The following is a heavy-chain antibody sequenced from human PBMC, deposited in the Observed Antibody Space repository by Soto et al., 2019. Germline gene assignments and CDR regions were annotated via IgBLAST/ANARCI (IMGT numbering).Heavy chain of an antibody. D-gene: IGHD3-16*01. Sequence: SETLSLTCTVYGDSITNNHWWSWVRQPPGKGPELIGEIYHTGIANYNPSLESRVAFSVDKSKNQFSLSLTSVTAADTAVYYCVSKLGHYYYGLDVRGQGTKVPVSS. CDR2: IYHTGIA. CDR1: GDSITNNHW. CDR3: VSKLGHYYYGLDV. J-gene: IGHJ6*02. V-gene: IGHV4-4*02.